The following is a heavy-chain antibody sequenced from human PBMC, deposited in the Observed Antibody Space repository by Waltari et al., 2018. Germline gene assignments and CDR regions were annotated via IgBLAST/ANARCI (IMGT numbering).Heavy chain of an antibody. CDR2: INHSGST. CDR1: GGSFSVYY. Sequence: QVQLQQWGAGLLKPSETLSLTCAVYGGSFSVYYWSWIRQPPGKGLEWIGEINHSGSTNYNPYLKSRVTISVDTSKNQFSLKLSSGTAADTAVYYCASRAYYYGMDVWGQGTTVTVSS. CDR3: ASRAYYYGMDV. J-gene: IGHJ6*02. V-gene: IGHV4-34*01.